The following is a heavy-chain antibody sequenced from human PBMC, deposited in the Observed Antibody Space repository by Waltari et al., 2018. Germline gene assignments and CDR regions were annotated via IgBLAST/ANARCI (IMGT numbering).Heavy chain of an antibody. CDR3: ARGTFGVVTNAFDI. D-gene: IGHD3-3*01. Sequence: QVQLQQWGAGLLKPSETLSLTCAVFGGSFSGSYWSWIRQPPGKGLEWIGEINHSGSTNYKPSLKSRVTISVDTSKNQFSLKLSSVTAADTAVYYCARGTFGVVTNAFDIWGQGTMVTVSS. J-gene: IGHJ3*02. V-gene: IGHV4-34*01. CDR1: GGSFSGSY. CDR2: INHSGST.